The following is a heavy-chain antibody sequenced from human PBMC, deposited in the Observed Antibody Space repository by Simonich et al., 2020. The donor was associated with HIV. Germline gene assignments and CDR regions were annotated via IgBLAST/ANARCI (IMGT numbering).Heavy chain of an antibody. CDR3: ARRRIQLWLLALDI. CDR2: INHSRST. CDR1: GGSFSGYY. J-gene: IGHJ3*02. Sequence: QVQLQQWGAGLLKPSETLSLTCAVYGGSFSGYYWSWIRQPPGKGLEWIVEINHSRSTNYNSSLKSRVTLSVDTSKNQFSRKLSSVTAADTAVYYCARRRIQLWLLALDIWGQGTMVTVSS. D-gene: IGHD5-18*01. V-gene: IGHV4-34*01.